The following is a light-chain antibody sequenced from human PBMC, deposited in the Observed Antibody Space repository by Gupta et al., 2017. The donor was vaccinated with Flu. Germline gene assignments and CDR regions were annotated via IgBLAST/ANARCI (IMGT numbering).Light chain of an antibody. CDR3: QVRHTSGDPYHVV. V-gene: IGLV3-21*02. J-gene: IGLJ2*01. Sequence: SYVLTQPPSVSVAPGQTARITCGGDNIGRKSVHWYQQKPGQAPVLVLYDDRDRPSGIPERFSGSNSGNTATLIVSRVEAGDEADFYCQVRHTSGDPYHVVFGGGTKLTVL. CDR2: DDR. CDR1: NIGRKS.